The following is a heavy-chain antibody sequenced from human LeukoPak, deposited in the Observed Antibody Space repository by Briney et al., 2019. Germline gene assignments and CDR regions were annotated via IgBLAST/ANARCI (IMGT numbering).Heavy chain of an antibody. CDR1: GFTFRTLP. V-gene: IGHV3-30-3*02. Sequence: GGSLRLSCSASGFTFRTLPVHWVRQSPGKGLEWVAFISYDGTTEFYGDSVKGRFTISRDNSKNTLYLQMNSLRAEDTAVYYCAKWRNYYDSSGYYWGQGTLVTVSS. CDR2: ISYDGTTE. D-gene: IGHD3-22*01. J-gene: IGHJ4*02. CDR3: AKWRNYYDSSGYY.